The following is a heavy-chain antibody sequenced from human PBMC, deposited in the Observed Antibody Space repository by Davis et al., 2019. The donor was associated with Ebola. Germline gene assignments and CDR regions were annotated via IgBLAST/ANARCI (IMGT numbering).Heavy chain of an antibody. CDR1: GYSFTTYW. CDR2: FDPTNSYT. CDR3: ARLDSSTTFDF. Sequence: GESLKISCKGSGYSFTTYWISWVRQLPGKGLEWMGRFDPTNSYTNYGPSFQGRVSISADKSITTAYLQWSSLTASDSAMYYCARLDSSTTFDFWGQGTLVTVSS. D-gene: IGHD1-1*01. J-gene: IGHJ4*02. V-gene: IGHV5-10-1*01.